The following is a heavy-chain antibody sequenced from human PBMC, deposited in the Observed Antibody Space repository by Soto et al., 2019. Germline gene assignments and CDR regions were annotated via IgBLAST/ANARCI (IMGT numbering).Heavy chain of an antibody. J-gene: IGHJ1*01. CDR3: AREDGSSGRAGTFQL. V-gene: IGHV3-30*04. Sequence: QVQLVESGGGVVQRGGSLRLSCAASGFTFSSYPMHWVRQAPGKGLEWVAGIGHDGRATHLADSVEGRFTISRDNPKNTLYLQMDSLRPDDTAVYYCAREDGSSGRAGTFQLWGQGTLVAVSS. CDR2: IGHDGRAT. CDR1: GFTFSSYP. D-gene: IGHD6-19*01.